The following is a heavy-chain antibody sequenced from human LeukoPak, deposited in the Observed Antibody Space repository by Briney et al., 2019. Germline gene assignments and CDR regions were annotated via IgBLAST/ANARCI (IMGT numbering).Heavy chain of an antibody. V-gene: IGHV3-30*18. D-gene: IGHD6-13*01. CDR1: GFTFSSYG. CDR2: ISYDGSNK. J-gene: IGHJ4*02. CDR3: AKIETYSSSGDSPSY. Sequence: QSGGSLRLSCAASGFTFSSYGMHWVRQAPGKGLEWVAVISYDGSNKYYADSVKGRFTISRDNSKNTLYLQMNSLRAEDTAVYYCAKIETYSSSGDSPSYWGQGTLVTVSS.